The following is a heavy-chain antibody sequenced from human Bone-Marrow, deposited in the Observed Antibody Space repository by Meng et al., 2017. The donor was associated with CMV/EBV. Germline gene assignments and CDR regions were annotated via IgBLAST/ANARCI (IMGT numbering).Heavy chain of an antibody. D-gene: IGHD3-22*01. CDR2: ISWNSGSI. V-gene: IGHV3-9*01. CDR1: GFTFDDYA. Sequence: GGSLRLSCAASGFTFDDYAMHWVRQAPGKGLEWASGISWNSGSIGYADSVKGRFTISRDNAKNSLYLQMNSLRAEDTALYYCAKDNYYDSSGYYDYWGQGTLVTSPQ. CDR3: AKDNYYDSSGYYDY. J-gene: IGHJ4*02.